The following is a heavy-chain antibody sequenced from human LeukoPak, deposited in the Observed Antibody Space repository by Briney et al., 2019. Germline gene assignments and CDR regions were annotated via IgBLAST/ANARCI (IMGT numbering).Heavy chain of an antibody. CDR2: MNPNSGNT. V-gene: IGHV1-8*01. CDR1: GYTFTSYD. J-gene: IGHJ5*02. CDR3: ARGPTLGATLGCWFDP. D-gene: IGHD1-26*01. Sequence: ASVKVSCKASGYTFTSYDINWVRQATGQGLEWMGWMNPNSGNTGYAQKFQGRVTMTRNTSISTAYMELSSLRSEDTAVYYCARGPTLGATLGCWFDPWGREPWSPSPQ.